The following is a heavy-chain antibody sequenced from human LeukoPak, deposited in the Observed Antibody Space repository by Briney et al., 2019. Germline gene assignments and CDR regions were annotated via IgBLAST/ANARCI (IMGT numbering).Heavy chain of an antibody. J-gene: IGHJ4*02. D-gene: IGHD3-10*01. CDR2: IKDRTDGGTT. V-gene: IGHV3-15*01. Sequence: GGSLRLSCSASGFSVTNGWMSWVRQARGKGLDWVGRIKDRTDGGTTAYAAPVKGRFTISREDSKNTVYLEMNSLKTEDTAVYFCTTATVVWGVSAYWGQGTLVTVSS. CDR1: GFSVTNGW. CDR3: TTATVVWGVSAY.